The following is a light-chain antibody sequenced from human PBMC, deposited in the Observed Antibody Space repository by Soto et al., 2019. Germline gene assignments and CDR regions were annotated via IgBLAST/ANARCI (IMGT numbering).Light chain of an antibody. CDR3: QQRNIWSPVT. V-gene: IGKV3D-20*02. CDR2: GAF. Sequence: EIVLTQSPGTLSLSPGERATLSCRASQSVSSSYLAWYQQKPGQAPRLLIYGAFNRAAGIPARFSGSGSGTDFTLTISSLEPEDSAVYYCQQRNIWSPVTFGQGTRLEIK. J-gene: IGKJ5*01. CDR1: QSVSSSY.